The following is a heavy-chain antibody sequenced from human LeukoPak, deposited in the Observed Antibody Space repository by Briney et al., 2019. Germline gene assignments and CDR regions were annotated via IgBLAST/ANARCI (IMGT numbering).Heavy chain of an antibody. CDR3: ARVEGSGFYTGLAYWYFDL. D-gene: IGHD3-3*01. CDR2: IYPGDSDT. CDR1: GYSFTSYW. Sequence: GESLKISCKGSGYSFTSYWIGWVRQMPGKGLEWMGIIYPGDSDTRYSPSFQGQVTISADKSISTAYLQWSSLKASDTAMYYCARVEGSGFYTGLAYWYFDLWGRGTLVTVSS. V-gene: IGHV5-51*01. J-gene: IGHJ2*01.